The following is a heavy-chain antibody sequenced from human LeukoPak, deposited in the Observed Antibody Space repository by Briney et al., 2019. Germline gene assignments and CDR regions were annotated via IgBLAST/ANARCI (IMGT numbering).Heavy chain of an antibody. Sequence: QPGGSLRLSCAASGFTFSSYGMHWVRQAPGKGLEWVAVISYDGSNKYYADSVKGRFTISRDNSKNTLYLQMNSLRAEDTAVYYCAKSMVTANNYFDYWGQGTLVTVSS. CDR3: AKSMVTANNYFDY. CDR2: ISYDGSNK. CDR1: GFTFSSYG. J-gene: IGHJ4*02. V-gene: IGHV3-30*18. D-gene: IGHD2-21*02.